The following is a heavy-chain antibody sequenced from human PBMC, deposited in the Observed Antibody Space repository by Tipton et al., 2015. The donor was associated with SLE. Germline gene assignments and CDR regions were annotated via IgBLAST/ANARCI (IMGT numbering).Heavy chain of an antibody. V-gene: IGHV3-53*01. J-gene: IGHJ4*02. Sequence: SLRLSCAASGFTVSSNYMSWVRQAPGKGLEWVSVIYSDGSTYYADSVKGRFTIYRDNSKNTLYLQMNSLRAEDTAVYYCARDGLAGRPGYFDYWGQGTLVNVSS. D-gene: IGHD6-6*01. CDR1: GFTVSSNY. CDR3: ARDGLAGRPGYFDY. CDR2: IYSDGST.